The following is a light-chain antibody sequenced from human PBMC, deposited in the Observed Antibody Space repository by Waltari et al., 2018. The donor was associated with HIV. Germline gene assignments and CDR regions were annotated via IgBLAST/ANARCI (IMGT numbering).Light chain of an antibody. CDR1: RSNIGAGYF. V-gene: IGLV1-40*01. J-gene: IGLJ2*01. Sequence: QSALTQPLSVSGAPGQRVTISCTGNRSNIGAGYFVHWYQHLPGTAPKLLVDSDINRPSGVPDRFSGSKSGTSASLVITGLQAEDEADYYCQSYDSSLRASVFGGGTKLTVL. CDR3: QSYDSSLRASV. CDR2: SDI.